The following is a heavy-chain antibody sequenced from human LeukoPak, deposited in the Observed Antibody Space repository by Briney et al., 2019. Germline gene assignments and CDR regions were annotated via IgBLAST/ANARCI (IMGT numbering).Heavy chain of an antibody. D-gene: IGHD3-22*01. Sequence: ASVKVSFKASGYTFARYYIHWVRQAPGQGLEWMGIINPSGGSTRYAQKFQGRVTMTRDTSTSTVYMELSSLRSDDTAVYYCARGGYYDSSGSLDPWGQGTLVTVSS. J-gene: IGHJ5*02. CDR1: GYTFARYY. V-gene: IGHV1-46*01. CDR2: INPSGGST. CDR3: ARGGYYDSSGSLDP.